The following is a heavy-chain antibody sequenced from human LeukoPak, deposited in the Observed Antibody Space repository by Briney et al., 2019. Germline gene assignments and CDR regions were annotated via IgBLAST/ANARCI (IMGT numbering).Heavy chain of an antibody. V-gene: IGHV3-48*03. CDR2: ISSSGNAR. J-gene: IGHJ5*02. CDR1: GFTLSTYE. CDR3: ARDRRGLWFGETDP. Sequence: GGSLRPSCLASGFTLSTYEMNWIRQAPGKGLEWVSYISSSGNARYYADSVRGRFSISRDNAKNSLYLQMNSLRVEDTGVYYCARDRRGLWFGETDPWGQGTLVTVSS. D-gene: IGHD3-10*01.